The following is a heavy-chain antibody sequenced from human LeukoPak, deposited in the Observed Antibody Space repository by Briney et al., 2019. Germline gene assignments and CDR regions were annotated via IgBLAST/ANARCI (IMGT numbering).Heavy chain of an antibody. CDR2: ISGSGGST. CDR1: GFTFSSYA. D-gene: IGHD3-10*01. J-gene: IGHJ2*01. CDR3: AKEGSSQAYGSGSYYGEANWYFDL. Sequence: PGGSLRLSCAASGFTFSSYAMSWVRQAPGKGLEWVSAISGSGGSTYYADSVKGRFTISRDNSKNTLYLQMNSLRAEDTAVYYCAKEGSSQAYGSGSYYGEANWYFDLWGRGTLVTVSS. V-gene: IGHV3-23*01.